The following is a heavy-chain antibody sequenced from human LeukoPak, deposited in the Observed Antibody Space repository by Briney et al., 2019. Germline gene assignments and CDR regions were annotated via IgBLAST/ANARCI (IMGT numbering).Heavy chain of an antibody. Sequence: SETLSLTCTVSGGSISSYYWSWIRQPPGKGLEWIGYIYYSGSTYYNPSLKSRVTISVGTSKNQFSLKLSSVTAADTAVYYCARRGGASYWYFDLWGRGTLVTVSS. CDR1: GGSISSYY. J-gene: IGHJ2*01. V-gene: IGHV4-59*08. CDR3: ARRGGASYWYFDL. D-gene: IGHD1-26*01. CDR2: IYYSGST.